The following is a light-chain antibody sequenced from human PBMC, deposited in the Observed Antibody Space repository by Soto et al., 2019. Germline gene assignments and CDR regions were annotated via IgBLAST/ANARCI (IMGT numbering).Light chain of an antibody. V-gene: IGKV3-20*01. Sequence: EIVLTQSPGTLSLSPGERATLSCRASQSVSSSSLAWYQQKPGQAPRLLIYGASTRATGIPDRFSGSGSGTDFSLTIMRLEPEDFAVYYCQYYGSTPPVTFGQGTRLEIK. CDR3: QYYGSTPPVT. CDR1: QSVSSSS. J-gene: IGKJ5*01. CDR2: GAS.